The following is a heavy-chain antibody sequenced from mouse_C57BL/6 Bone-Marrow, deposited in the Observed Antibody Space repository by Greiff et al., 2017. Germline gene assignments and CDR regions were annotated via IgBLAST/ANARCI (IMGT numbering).Heavy chain of an antibody. CDR2: IDPSDSYT. CDR3: AREEMSFHWFAY. V-gene: IGHV1-69*01. CDR1: GYTFTSYW. J-gene: IGHJ3*01. Sequence: QVQLQQPGAELVMPGASVKLSCKASGYTFTSYWMHWVKQRPGQGLEWIGEIDPSDSYTNYNQKFKGKSTLTVDKASSTAYMQLSSLTSEDSAVYYCAREEMSFHWFAYWGQGTLVTVSA.